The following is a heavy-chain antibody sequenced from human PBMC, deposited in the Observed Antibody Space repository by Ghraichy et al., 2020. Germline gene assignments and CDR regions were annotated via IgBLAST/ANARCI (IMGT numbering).Heavy chain of an antibody. J-gene: IGHJ6*02. CDR3: ATHSNNRPPEVMDV. CDR1: GYIFTASY. Sequence: ASVKVSCKSSGYIFTASYIHWVRQAPGQGLEWMGWINPHSGDTDYAQKFQDGVTMTRDTSISTAYMELSSLTSDDTAVYYCATHSNNRPPEVMDVWGQGTTVTVSS. CDR2: INPHSGDT. D-gene: IGHD2/OR15-2a*01. V-gene: IGHV1-2*02.